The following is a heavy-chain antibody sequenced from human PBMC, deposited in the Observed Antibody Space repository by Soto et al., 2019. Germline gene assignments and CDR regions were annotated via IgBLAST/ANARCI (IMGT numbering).Heavy chain of an antibody. CDR2: MNPSSGET. Sequence: GASVKVSCKTSGYNFTNFDINWVRQAPGRGLEWMGWMNPSSGETGSAQNFQGRVTMTRDISTRTVFMQLSSLRSEDTAIYYCARLAEYCNGIKCYSNFDYWGRGTQVTVSS. V-gene: IGHV1-8*01. J-gene: IGHJ4*01. CDR3: ARLAEYCNGIKCYSNFDY. CDR1: GYNFTNFD. D-gene: IGHD2-15*01.